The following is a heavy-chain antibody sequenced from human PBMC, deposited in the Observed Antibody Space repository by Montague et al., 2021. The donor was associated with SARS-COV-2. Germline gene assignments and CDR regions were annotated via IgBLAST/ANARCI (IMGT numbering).Heavy chain of an antibody. D-gene: IGHD3-9*01. Sequence: TLSLTCTVSGGSISSCSYYWNWIRQPAGQGREWFGRIYTTGSTNYTPSLKSRVTISVDTSKYQFSLKPSSVTAADTAVYYCARESLHLTGYYNDCFDYWGQGTLVTVSS. CDR1: GGSISSCSYY. J-gene: IGHJ4*02. V-gene: IGHV4-61*02. CDR3: ARESLHLTGYYNDCFDY. CDR2: IYTTGST.